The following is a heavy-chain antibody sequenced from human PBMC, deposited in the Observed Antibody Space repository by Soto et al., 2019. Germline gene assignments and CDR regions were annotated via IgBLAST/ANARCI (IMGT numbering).Heavy chain of an antibody. CDR1: GFSFEDYT. D-gene: IGHD2-2*02. CDR3: AKDSLRGVVPAAISVH. J-gene: IGHJ1*01. V-gene: IGHV3-43*01. CDR2: ISWDGGRT. Sequence: QPGGSLRLSCAASGFSFEDYTMHWVRHTPGKGPEWISLISWDGGRTLYSDSVKGRFIISRDNSKNSLYLQMNSLTTEDTAVYYCAKDSLRGVVPAAISVHWGQG.